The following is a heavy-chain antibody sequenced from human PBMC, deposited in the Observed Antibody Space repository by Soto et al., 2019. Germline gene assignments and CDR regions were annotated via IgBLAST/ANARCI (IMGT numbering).Heavy chain of an antibody. CDR3: ARAVAPYLGTWFDP. Sequence: SETLSLTCAVSGGSISSGNSYSWSWIRQPPGKGLEWIGSISHTGSTSYNPSLKGRVTMSVDKSKNQFSLKLSSVTAADMAVYYCARAVAPYLGTWFDPWGQGTLVTVST. J-gene: IGHJ5*02. V-gene: IGHV4-30-2*01. CDR2: ISHTGST. D-gene: IGHD3-16*01. CDR1: GGSISSGNSYS.